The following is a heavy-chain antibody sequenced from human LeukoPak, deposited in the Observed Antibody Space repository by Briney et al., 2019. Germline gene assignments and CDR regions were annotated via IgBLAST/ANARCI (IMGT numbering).Heavy chain of an antibody. CDR1: GGPLSTYF. D-gene: IGHD4-17*01. V-gene: IGHV4-34*01. CDR2: ITHHGRT. J-gene: IGHJ4*02. CDR3: APIYGDYSDFDS. Sequence: PSETLSLTCAVSGGPLSTYFWSCIRQPPGKGLEWIGEITHHGRTNHNPSLKSRVTISADTSNNQFSLKLSSVTAADSAVYYCAPIYGDYSDFDSWGQGTLVTVSS.